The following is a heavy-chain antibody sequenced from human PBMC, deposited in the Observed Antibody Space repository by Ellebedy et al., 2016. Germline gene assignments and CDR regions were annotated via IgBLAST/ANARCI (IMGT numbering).Heavy chain of an antibody. CDR1: GFTFSGSA. J-gene: IGHJ5*02. D-gene: IGHD3/OR15-3a*01. CDR2: IRGRANSYAT. CDR3: TRHDEGTGYYHNWFNP. V-gene: IGHV3-73*01. Sequence: GESLKISXAASGFTFSGSAIHWVRQASGKGLEWVGRIRGRANSYATAYAASVKGRFTISRDESKNTAYLQMNSLKTEDTAVYYCTRHDEGTGYYHNWFNPWGQGTLVTVSP.